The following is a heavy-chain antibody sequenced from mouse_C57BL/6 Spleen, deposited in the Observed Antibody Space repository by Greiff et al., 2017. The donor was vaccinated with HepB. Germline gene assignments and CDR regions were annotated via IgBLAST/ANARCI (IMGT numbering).Heavy chain of an antibody. V-gene: IGHV1-22*01. CDR1: GYTFTDYN. D-gene: IGHD1-1*01. Sequence: VQLQQSGPELVQPGASVKMSCKASGYTFTDYNMYWVKQSHGKSLEWIGYINTNNGDTSYNQKFKGKATLTVNKSSSTAYMELRSLTSEDSAVYFCARPRYNNNLFDDWGQGTTLTVSS. CDR3: ARPRYNNNLFDD. J-gene: IGHJ2*01. CDR2: INTNNGDT.